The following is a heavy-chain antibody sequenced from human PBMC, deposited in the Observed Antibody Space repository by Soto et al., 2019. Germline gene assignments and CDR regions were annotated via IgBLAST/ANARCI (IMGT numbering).Heavy chain of an antibody. CDR2: ISYDGSNK. CDR1: GFTFSSYG. J-gene: IGHJ5*02. Sequence: GGSLRLSCAASGFTFSSYGMHWVRQAPGKGLEWVAVISYDGSNKYYADSVKGRFTISRDNAKNSLYLQMNSLRAEDTAVYYCARGLADIVATMTAEYNWFDPWGQGTLVTVSS. V-gene: IGHV3-30*03. D-gene: IGHD5-12*01. CDR3: ARGLADIVATMTAEYNWFDP.